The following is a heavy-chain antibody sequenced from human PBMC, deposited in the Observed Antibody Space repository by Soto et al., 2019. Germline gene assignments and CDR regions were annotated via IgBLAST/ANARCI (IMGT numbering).Heavy chain of an antibody. CDR3: ARNYGSALDY. D-gene: IGHD3-10*01. CDR1: GFSFTSYD. V-gene: IGHV3-30-3*01. CDR2: TSYDGSTK. J-gene: IGHJ4*02. Sequence: QVQLVESGGGVVQPGRSLRLSCAASGFSFTSYDIYWVRQAPGKGLEWVAVTSYDGSTKYYADSVKGRFTISRDNSKDTLYLEMTSLRPEVTAVYYCARNYGSALDYWGQGTPVTVAS.